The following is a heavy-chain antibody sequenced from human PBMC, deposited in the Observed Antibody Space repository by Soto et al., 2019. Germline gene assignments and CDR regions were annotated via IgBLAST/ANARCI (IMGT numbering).Heavy chain of an antibody. V-gene: IGHV4-31*03. Sequence: SETLSLTCTVSGASLHIGGYYWAWIRQNPGKGLEWIGYIYYTGVTYYNPSLGSRVNISVDTSKNQFSLELTSVTAADTAVYYCARGGSSTANWLDPWGQGLLVTVSS. J-gene: IGHJ5*02. CDR3: ARGGSSTANWLDP. CDR1: GASLHIGGYY. D-gene: IGHD2-2*01. CDR2: IYYTGVT.